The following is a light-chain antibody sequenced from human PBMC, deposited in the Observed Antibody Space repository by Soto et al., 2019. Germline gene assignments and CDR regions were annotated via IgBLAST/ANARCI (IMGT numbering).Light chain of an antibody. J-gene: IGKJ3*01. CDR1: QSITNS. V-gene: IGKV1-39*01. CDR2: AAS. CDR3: QQGHSMPFT. Sequence: DIQMTQSPSSLSASVGDRVTITCRASQSITNSLNWYQHKPGKAPTLVVYAASSLQSGVPSRFSGSGSGTDFTPTISSLQPEDFATYFCQQGHSMPFTFGPGT.